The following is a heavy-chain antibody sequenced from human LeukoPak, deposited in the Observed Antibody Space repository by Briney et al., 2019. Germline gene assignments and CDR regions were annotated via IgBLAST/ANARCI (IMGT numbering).Heavy chain of an antibody. Sequence: GGSLRLSCAASGFTFRSYAMHWVRQAPGKGLEWVAVIWYGGGNENYADSVKGRFTISRDNSKNTLYLQMNSLRTGDTAVYYCARGVQQTVIRDAFDIWGQGTMVTVSS. CDR3: ARGVQQTVIRDAFDI. CDR1: GFTFRSYA. J-gene: IGHJ3*02. V-gene: IGHV3-33*08. CDR2: IWYGGGNE. D-gene: IGHD1-1*01.